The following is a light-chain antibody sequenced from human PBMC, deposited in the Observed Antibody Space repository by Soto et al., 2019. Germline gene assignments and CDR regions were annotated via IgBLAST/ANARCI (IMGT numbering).Light chain of an antibody. J-gene: IGKJ2*01. CDR1: ASMWRW. V-gene: IGKV1-5*03. Sequence: DIQRTQSPFILSSSVRDRDTITCSARASMWRWLAWYLLKPGKAPTLLIYMASSLESGVSSRFSGRGSGTQFTLTINYLQPDDCATYYCQESSSDSDTVGQGSMVVI. CDR2: MAS. CDR3: QESSSDSDT.